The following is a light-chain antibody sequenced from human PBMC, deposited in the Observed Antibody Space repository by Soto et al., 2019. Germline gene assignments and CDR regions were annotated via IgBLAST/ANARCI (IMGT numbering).Light chain of an antibody. CDR1: QPISSN. Sequence: QSPSSIAAAVGGRVTITCRASQPISSNLAWYQQKPGQAPRLLIYGASTRATGIPARFSGSGSGKELTLTISSLQSADFAVYSCQQYNSWPSITFGQGTRLEIK. CDR3: QQYNSWPSIT. CDR2: GAS. J-gene: IGKJ5*01. V-gene: IGKV3D-15*01.